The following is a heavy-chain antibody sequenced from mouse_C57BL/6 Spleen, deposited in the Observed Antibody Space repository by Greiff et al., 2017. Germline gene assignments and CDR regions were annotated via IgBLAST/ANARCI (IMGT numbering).Heavy chain of an antibody. CDR1: GYAFSSSW. CDR3: AIYYGNFDY. D-gene: IGHD2-1*01. CDR2: IYPGDGDT. V-gene: IGHV1-82*01. J-gene: IGHJ2*01. Sequence: VQLQQSGPELVKPGASVKISCKASGYAFSSSWMNWVKQRPGKGLEWIGRIYPGDGDTNYNGKFKGKATLTENKSSSTAYMQLSSLTSEDSAVYFCAIYYGNFDYWGQGTTLTVSS.